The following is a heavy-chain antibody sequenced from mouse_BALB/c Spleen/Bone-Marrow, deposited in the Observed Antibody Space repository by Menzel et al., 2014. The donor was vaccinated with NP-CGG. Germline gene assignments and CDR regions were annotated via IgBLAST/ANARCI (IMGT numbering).Heavy chain of an antibody. J-gene: IGHJ2*01. CDR1: GYTFTSYW. CDR2: IYPGDGGT. Sequence: QVQLQQSGAELARPGASVKLSCEASGYTFTSYWMQWVKQRPGQGLEWIGAIYPGDGGTRYTQKFKGKATLTADKSSSTAYMQLSSLASEDSAVHYCARWRYYFDYWGQGATLTVSS. CDR3: ARWRYYFDY. D-gene: IGHD2-3*01. V-gene: IGHV1-87*01.